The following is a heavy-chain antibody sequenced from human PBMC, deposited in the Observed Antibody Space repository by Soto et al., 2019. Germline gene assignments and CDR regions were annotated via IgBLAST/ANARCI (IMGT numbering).Heavy chain of an antibody. J-gene: IGHJ4*02. CDR1: GYNFNDYA. CDR3: ARGPFPHLLRDYGTVFDY. V-gene: IGHV1-18*04. D-gene: IGHD4-17*01. CDR2: LSADNGDT. Sequence: ASVKVSCKASGYNFNDYAIHWVRQAPGQGLEWMGWLSADNGDTSYAQKLQGRVTMTTDTSTSTAYMELRSLRSDDTAVYYCARGPFPHLLRDYGTVFDYWGQGTLVTVSS.